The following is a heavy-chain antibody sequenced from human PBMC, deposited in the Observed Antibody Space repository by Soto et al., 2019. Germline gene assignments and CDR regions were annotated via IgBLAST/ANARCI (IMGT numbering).Heavy chain of an antibody. CDR3: ARTSLYHFCAMDV. Sequence: QVRLQESGPGLVKPSGTLSLTCTVSGGFIDSHFWGWVRQPPGKGLEWIGYIFYYGSSNYHLSVKSRVSISLNRTINHISLSPDSVTAADTAVYFWARTSLYHFCAMDVWGPGATFTVSS. D-gene: IGHD3-16*02. V-gene: IGHV4-59*11. CDR1: GGFIDSHF. J-gene: IGHJ6*02. CDR2: IFYYGSS.